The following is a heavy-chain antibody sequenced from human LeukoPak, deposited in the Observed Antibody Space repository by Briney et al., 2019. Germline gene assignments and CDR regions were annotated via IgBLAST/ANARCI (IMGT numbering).Heavy chain of an antibody. V-gene: IGHV2-70*11. Sequence: SGPTLVNPPQTLTLTCTFSGFSLSTGGMWVSWIRQPPGKALEWLSRIDWDDDKYYSTSLKTRLTISKDTSKNQVVLTMTNMDPVDTATYYCARMYYYDSSGYYYNFDYWGQGTLVTVSS. CDR3: ARMYYYDSSGYYYNFDY. D-gene: IGHD3-22*01. J-gene: IGHJ4*02. CDR1: GFSLSTGGMW. CDR2: IDWDDDK.